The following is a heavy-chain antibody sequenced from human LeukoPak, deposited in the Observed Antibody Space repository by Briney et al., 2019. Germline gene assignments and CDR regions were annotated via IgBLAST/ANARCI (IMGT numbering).Heavy chain of an antibody. V-gene: IGHV4-39*07. Sequence: TSETLSLTCTVSGGSISSSSYYWGWIRQPPGKGLEWIGSIYYSGSTYYNSSLKSRVTISVDTSKNQFSLKLSSVTAADTAVYYCARGVVTAPQTFDYWGQGTLVTVSS. D-gene: IGHD2-21*02. CDR2: IYYSGST. CDR3: ARGVVTAPQTFDY. CDR1: GGSISSSSYY. J-gene: IGHJ4*02.